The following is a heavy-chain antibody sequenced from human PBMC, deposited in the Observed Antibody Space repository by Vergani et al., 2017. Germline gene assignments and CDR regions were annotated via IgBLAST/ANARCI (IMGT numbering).Heavy chain of an antibody. J-gene: IGHJ4*02. CDR3: ARMGGYDEGDAFRVGYFDS. Sequence: QVQLQESGPGLVKPSQTLSLTCSVSGDSLSSGVYYWNWIRQHPGKGLEWIGYIYSTGRTHHNPSLRRRINMSVDTSKNQFSLKLNSVTAADTAMYYCARMGGYDEGDAFRVGYFDSWGPGILVTVSS. CDR2: IYSTGRT. D-gene: IGHD3-22*01. V-gene: IGHV4-31*03. CDR1: GDSLSSGVYY.